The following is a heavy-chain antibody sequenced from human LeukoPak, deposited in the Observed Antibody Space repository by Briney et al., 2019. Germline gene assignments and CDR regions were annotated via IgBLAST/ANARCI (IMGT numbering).Heavy chain of an antibody. D-gene: IGHD4-17*01. J-gene: IGHJ4*02. CDR2: IIPIFGTA. CDR3: ARDSDYGDYVIDY. Sequence: SVKVSCKASGGTFSSYAISWVRQAPGQGLEWMGGIIPIFGTANYAQKFQGRVTITADESTSTAYMELSSLRSEDTAVYYCARDSDYGDYVIDYWGQGSLVTVSS. V-gene: IGHV1-69*13. CDR1: GGTFSSYA.